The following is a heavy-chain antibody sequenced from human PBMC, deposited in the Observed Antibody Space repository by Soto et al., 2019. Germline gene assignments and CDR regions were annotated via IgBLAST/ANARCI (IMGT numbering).Heavy chain of an antibody. CDR3: ESYNRYFDWLHAPRDNWFDP. D-gene: IGHD3-9*01. V-gene: IGHV1-18*01. Sequence: ASVKVSCKASGYTYSRYGITWVRQAPGQGLEWMGWISAYNHDTNYVQKFQGRLTMATDTSTSTAFMELRSLTSEDTAVYYCESYNRYFDWLHAPRDNWFDPWGQGTLVTVSS. CDR1: GYTYSRYG. J-gene: IGHJ5*02. CDR2: ISAYNHDT.